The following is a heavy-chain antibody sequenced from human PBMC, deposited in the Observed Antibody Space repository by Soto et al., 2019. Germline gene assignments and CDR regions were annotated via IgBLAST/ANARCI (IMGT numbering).Heavy chain of an antibody. D-gene: IGHD3-9*01. CDR3: ARLGLGTGYYRTNWFDP. CDR2: IYYSGST. Sequence: QLQLQESGPGLVKPSETLSLTCTVSGGSISSSSYYWGWIRQPPGKGLEWIGSIYYSGSTYYNPSLKSRVTISVDTSKNQFALKLSSVTAADTAVYYCARLGLGTGYYRTNWFDPWGQGTLVTVSS. V-gene: IGHV4-39*01. J-gene: IGHJ5*02. CDR1: GGSISSSSYY.